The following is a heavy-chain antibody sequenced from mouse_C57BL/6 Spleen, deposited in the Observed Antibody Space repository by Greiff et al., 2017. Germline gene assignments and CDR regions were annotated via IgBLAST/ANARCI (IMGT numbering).Heavy chain of an antibody. Sequence: QVQLQQSGAELVRPGASVKLSCKASGYTFTSYRMHWVKQRPGQGLEWIGEFDPSNDDTNYNQKFKGKATLTVDKSSSTAYLQLSSLTSEDSAVYYCAGCYYYAMDYWGQGTSVTVSS. V-gene: IGHV1-69*02. CDR2: FDPSNDDT. J-gene: IGHJ4*01. CDR3: AGCYYYAMDY. CDR1: GYTFTSYR.